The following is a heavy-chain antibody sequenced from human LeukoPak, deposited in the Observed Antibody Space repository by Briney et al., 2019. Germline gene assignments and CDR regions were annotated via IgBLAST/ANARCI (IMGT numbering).Heavy chain of an antibody. Sequence: EASVKVSCKASGGTFSSYAISWVRQAPGQGLEWMGGIIPIFGTANYAQKFQGRVTITTDESTSTAYMELSSLRSEDTAVYYCARAKRTRVVPAAISVYYYYYYMDVWGKGTTVTVSS. J-gene: IGHJ6*03. V-gene: IGHV1-69*05. CDR2: IIPIFGTA. CDR1: GGTFSSYA. D-gene: IGHD2-2*02. CDR3: ARAKRTRVVPAAISVYYYYYYMDV.